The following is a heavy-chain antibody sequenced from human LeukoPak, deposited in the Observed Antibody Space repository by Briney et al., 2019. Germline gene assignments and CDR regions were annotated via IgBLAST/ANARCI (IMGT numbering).Heavy chain of an antibody. Sequence: SETLSLTCIVSGGSISSYYWSWIRQPPGKGLEWIGYIYYSGTTNYNPSLKSRVTISVDTSKNQFSLKLSSVTAADTAVYYCARGVYIAAAQYAYWGQGTLVTVSS. D-gene: IGHD6-13*01. CDR2: IYYSGTT. V-gene: IGHV4-59*01. J-gene: IGHJ4*02. CDR1: GGSISSYY. CDR3: ARGVYIAAAQYAY.